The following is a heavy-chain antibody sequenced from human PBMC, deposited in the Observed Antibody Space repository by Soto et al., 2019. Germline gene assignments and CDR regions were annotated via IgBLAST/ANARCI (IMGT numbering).Heavy chain of an antibody. D-gene: IGHD6-13*01. CDR2: INYNTI. J-gene: IGHJ4*02. CDR1: GFAFSAYS. V-gene: IGHV3-48*01. Sequence: PGGSLRLSCAASGFAFSAYSMNWVRQAPGKGLEWISFINYNTIYYADSVKGRFTISRDNAKNSLYLQMNSLRAEDTAMYYCASDSSTWYFVLDYWGQGT. CDR3: ASDSSTWYFVLDY.